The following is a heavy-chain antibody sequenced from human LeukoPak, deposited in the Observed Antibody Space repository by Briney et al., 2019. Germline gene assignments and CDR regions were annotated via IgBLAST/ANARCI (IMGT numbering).Heavy chain of an antibody. J-gene: IGHJ4*02. Sequence: PSETLSLTCTVSGGSISSYYWSWIRQPPGKGLEWIGYIYYSGSTNYNPSLKSRVTISVDTSKNRFSLKLSSVTAADTAVYYCARSDIVAIYYFDYWGQGTLVTVSS. CDR1: GGSISSYY. CDR2: IYYSGST. V-gene: IGHV4-59*01. CDR3: ARSDIVAIYYFDY. D-gene: IGHD5-12*01.